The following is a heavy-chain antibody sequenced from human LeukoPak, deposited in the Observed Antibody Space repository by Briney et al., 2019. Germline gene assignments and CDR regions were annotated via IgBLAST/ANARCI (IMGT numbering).Heavy chain of an antibody. CDR3: ARAGPYYYYGMDV. V-gene: IGHV4-59*01. CDR2: IYYSGST. CDR1: GGSISSYY. J-gene: IGHJ6*02. Sequence: SETLSLTCTVSGGSISSYYWSWIRQPPGKGLEWIGYIYYSGSTNYNPSLKSRVTISVATSKNQFSLTLSFVTAAHTAVYYCARAGPYYYYGMDVWGQGTTVTVSS.